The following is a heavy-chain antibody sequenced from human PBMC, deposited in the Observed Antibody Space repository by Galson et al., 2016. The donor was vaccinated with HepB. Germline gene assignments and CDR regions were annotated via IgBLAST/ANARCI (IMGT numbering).Heavy chain of an antibody. J-gene: IGHJ5*02. CDR2: ISDDASDK. Sequence: SLRLSCAASGFTLSSHAMHWVRQAPGRALEWVAVISDDASDKDYADSVKGRFTISRDNSKNTLYLQMNSLRAEDTAMYYCARDRGRWGLRSDWFDPWGQGTLVTVSS. D-gene: IGHD5-12*01. CDR1: GFTLSSHA. CDR3: ARDRGRWGLRSDWFDP. V-gene: IGHV3-30*04.